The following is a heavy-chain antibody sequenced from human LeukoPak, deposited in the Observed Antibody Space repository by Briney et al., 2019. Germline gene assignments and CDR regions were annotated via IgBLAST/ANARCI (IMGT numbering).Heavy chain of an antibody. Sequence: GGSLRLSCAASGFTFSSYWMSWVRQAPGKGLEWVANIKQDGSEKYYVDSVKGRFTISRDNAKNSLYLQMNSLRAEDTVVYYCASDRTPYCGGDCYFDYWGQGTLVTVSS. CDR3: ASDRTPYCGGDCYFDY. J-gene: IGHJ4*02. V-gene: IGHV3-7*01. D-gene: IGHD2-21*02. CDR2: IKQDGSEK. CDR1: GFTFSSYW.